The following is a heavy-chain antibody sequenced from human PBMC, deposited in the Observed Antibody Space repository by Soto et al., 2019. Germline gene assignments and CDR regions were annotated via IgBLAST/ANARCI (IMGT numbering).Heavy chain of an antibody. J-gene: IGHJ6*02. Sequence: ASVKVSCKVSGYTLTELSMHWVRQAPGKGLEWMGGFDPEDGETIYAQKFQGRVTMTEDTSTDTAYIELSSLRSEDTAVYYCATEVYRGVTNYYYYYGMDVWGQGTTVTVSS. CDR3: ATEVYRGVTNYYYYYGMDV. CDR2: FDPEDGET. D-gene: IGHD3-10*01. V-gene: IGHV1-24*01. CDR1: GYTLTELS.